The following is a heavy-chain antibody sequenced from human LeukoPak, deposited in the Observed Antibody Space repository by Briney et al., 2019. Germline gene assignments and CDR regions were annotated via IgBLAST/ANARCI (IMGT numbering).Heavy chain of an antibody. CDR2: IYPGDSDI. J-gene: IGHJ4*02. CDR3: ARRHSDSLTGFDF. CDR1: GYKFNNFY. D-gene: IGHD3-9*01. Sequence: GESLKISRQASGYKFNNFYIAWVRQMPGKGLEWVAIIYPGDSDIRYSPSIQGHVTISADKSTSTTFLQWTSLKASDTAMYYCARRHSDSLTGFDFWGQGTLVTVTS. V-gene: IGHV5-51*01.